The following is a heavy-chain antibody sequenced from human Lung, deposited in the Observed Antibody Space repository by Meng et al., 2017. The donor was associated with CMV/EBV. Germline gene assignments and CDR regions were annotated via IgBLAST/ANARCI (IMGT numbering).Heavy chain of an antibody. CDR3: AKDRIAVVPKGGLIRPRVDYYYGMDV. D-gene: IGHD6-19*01. CDR2: IRYDGSNK. Sequence: GGSLRLSCVASGFTFSRNAMHWVRQAPGKGLEWVAFIRYDGSNKYYADSVKGRFTISRDNSKNTVYVKMNSLRAEDTAVYYCAKDRIAVVPKGGLIRPRVDYYYGMDVWGQGXTVTVSS. J-gene: IGHJ6*02. CDR1: GFTFSRNA. V-gene: IGHV3-30*02.